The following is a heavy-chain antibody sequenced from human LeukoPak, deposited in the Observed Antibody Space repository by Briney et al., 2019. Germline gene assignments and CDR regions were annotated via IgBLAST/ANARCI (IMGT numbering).Heavy chain of an antibody. Sequence: ASVNVSCKASGYTFTGYYMHWVRQAPGQGLEWMGWINPNSGGTNYAQKFQGRVTMTRDTSISTAYMELSRLRSDDTAVYYCAREAAAAYNYFDYWGQGTLVTVSS. CDR1: GYTFTGYY. V-gene: IGHV1-2*02. CDR3: AREAAAAYNYFDY. CDR2: INPNSGGT. J-gene: IGHJ4*02. D-gene: IGHD6-13*01.